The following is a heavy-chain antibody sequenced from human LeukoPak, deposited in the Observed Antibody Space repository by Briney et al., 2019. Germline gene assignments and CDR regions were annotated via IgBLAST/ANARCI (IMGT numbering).Heavy chain of an antibody. CDR2: INSGGSGT. CDR3: ANSATPDYYDSSGYCLDY. D-gene: IGHD3-22*01. J-gene: IGHJ4*02. Sequence: GGSLRLSCAASGFNFASHWMHWVRQTPGKGLVWVSRINSGGSGTSYADSVEGRFTISRDNAKNTLYLQMNSLRAEDTAVYYCANSATPDYYDSSGYCLDYWGQGTLVTVSS. V-gene: IGHV3-74*01. CDR1: GFNFASHW.